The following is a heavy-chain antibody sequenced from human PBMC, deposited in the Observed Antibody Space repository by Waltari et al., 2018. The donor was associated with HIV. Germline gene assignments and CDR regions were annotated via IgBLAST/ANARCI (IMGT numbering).Heavy chain of an antibody. Sequence: QVQLQESGPGLVKPSQTLSLPCTVSGGSISSGDYYWCWSRQPPGKGLEWIGYIYYSGSTYYNPILKSRVTISVDTSKNQFSPELSSVSAADTAVYDCARAGSVFGTSPYGMDVWGQGTTVTVSS. J-gene: IGHJ6*02. CDR1: GGSISSGDYY. CDR3: ARAGSVFGTSPYGMDV. D-gene: IGHD2-2*01. V-gene: IGHV4-30-4*01. CDR2: IYYSGST.